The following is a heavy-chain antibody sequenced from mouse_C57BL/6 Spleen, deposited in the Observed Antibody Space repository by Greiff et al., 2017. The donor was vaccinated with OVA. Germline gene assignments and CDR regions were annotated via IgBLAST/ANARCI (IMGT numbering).Heavy chain of an antibody. CDR2: IDPENGDT. D-gene: IGHD2-1*01. Sequence: EVQLQQSGAELVRPGASVKLSCTASGFNIKDDYMHWVKQRPEKGLEWIGWIDPENGDTEYGSKFQGKATITADTSSNTAYLQLSSLTSEDTAVYYCTTRGNDAMDYWGQGTSVTVSS. J-gene: IGHJ4*01. CDR3: TTRGNDAMDY. V-gene: IGHV14-4*01. CDR1: GFNIKDDY.